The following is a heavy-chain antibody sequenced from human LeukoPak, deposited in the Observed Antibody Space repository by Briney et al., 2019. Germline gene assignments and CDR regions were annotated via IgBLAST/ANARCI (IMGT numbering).Heavy chain of an antibody. D-gene: IGHD4-23*01. CDR1: GFTFSSYS. V-gene: IGHV3-48*02. Sequence: GGSLRLSCAASGFTFSSYSMNWVRQAPGNGLEWVSYISSSSTIYYADSVKGRFTISRDNAKNSLYLQMNSLRDEDTAVYYCARAIYGGNSVKYWGQGTLVTVSS. CDR3: ARAIYGGNSVKY. J-gene: IGHJ4*02. CDR2: ISSSSTI.